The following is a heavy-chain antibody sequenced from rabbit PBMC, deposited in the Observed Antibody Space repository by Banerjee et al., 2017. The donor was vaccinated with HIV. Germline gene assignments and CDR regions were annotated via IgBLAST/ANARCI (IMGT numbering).Heavy chain of an antibody. D-gene: IGHD2-1*01. CDR3: GGYDGDGDTHYFKL. CDR1: GFSFSSDYD. V-gene: IGHV1S40*01. CDR2: IAAGSSGST. Sequence: QSLEESGGGLVQPGASLTLTCTASGFSFSSDYDMCWVRQAPGKGLEWIACIAAGSSGSTYYASWAKGRFTISKTSSTTVTLQMTSLTDADTATYFCGGYDGDGDTHYFKLWGPGTLVTVS. J-gene: IGHJ4*01.